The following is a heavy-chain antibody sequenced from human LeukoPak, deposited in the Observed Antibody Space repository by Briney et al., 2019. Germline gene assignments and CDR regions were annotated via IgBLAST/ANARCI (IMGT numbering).Heavy chain of an antibody. CDR2: IYYSGST. CDR1: GGSISSSNYY. V-gene: IGHV4-39*01. Sequence: SESLSLTCTVSGGSISSSNYYWGWIRQPPGKGLEWIGSIYYSGSTYYNPSLKSRVTISVDTSKNQFSLKLSSVTAADTAVYYCARHPVIWPQYPSWGQGTLVTVSS. CDR3: ARHPVIWPQYPS. J-gene: IGHJ5*02. D-gene: IGHD5-24*01.